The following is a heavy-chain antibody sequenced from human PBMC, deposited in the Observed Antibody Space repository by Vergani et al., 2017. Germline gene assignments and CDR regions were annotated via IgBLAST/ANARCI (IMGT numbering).Heavy chain of an antibody. V-gene: IGHV4-31*03. CDR2: IYYSGST. CDR3: VREGGTEGFDY. CDR1: GDSISRGDYY. D-gene: IGHD1-1*01. J-gene: IGHJ4*02. Sequence: QVQLQESGPGLVKPSETLSLTCTVSGDSISRGDYYWNWLRQHPGKGLEWIGYIYYSGSTNYNSSRKSRVSMSVDTSKNQFSLRLSSVTAADAAVYYCVREGGTEGFDYWGQGTLVTVSS.